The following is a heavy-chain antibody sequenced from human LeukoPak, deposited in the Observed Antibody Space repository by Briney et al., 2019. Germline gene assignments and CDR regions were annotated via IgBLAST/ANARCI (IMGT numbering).Heavy chain of an antibody. V-gene: IGHV4-61*02. J-gene: IGHJ4*02. CDR3: ARWGNGYISS. Sequence: SQTLSLTCTVSGGSISSGSYYWSWIRQPAGKGLEWIGRIYTSGSTNYNPSLKSRVTISVDTSKNQFSLKLSSVTAADTAVYYCARWGNGYISSWGQGTLVTVPS. CDR2: IYTSGST. D-gene: IGHD5-18*01. CDR1: GGSISSGSYY.